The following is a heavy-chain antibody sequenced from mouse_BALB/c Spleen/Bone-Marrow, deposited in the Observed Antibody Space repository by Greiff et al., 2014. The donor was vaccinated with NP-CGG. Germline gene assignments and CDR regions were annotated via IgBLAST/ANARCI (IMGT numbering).Heavy chain of an antibody. J-gene: IGHJ2*01. Sequence: QVQLQQSGAELMKPGASAKISCKATGYTFSSYWIEWIKQRPGHGLEWIGEILPGSVTTNYNGRFKGKATFTADTSSNTAYMQLSSLTSEDSAVYYCARDHFDHWGPGTTLTVSS. V-gene: IGHV1-9*01. CDR2: ILPGSVTT. CDR1: GYTFSSYW. CDR3: ARDHFDH.